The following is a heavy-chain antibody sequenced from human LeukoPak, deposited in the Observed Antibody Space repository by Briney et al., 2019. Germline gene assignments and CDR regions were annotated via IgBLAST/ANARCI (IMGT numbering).Heavy chain of an antibody. Sequence: SETLSLTCTVSGGSISSYYWSWIRQPPGKGLEWIGYIYYSGSTNYNPSLKSRVTIPVDTSKNQFSLKLSSVTAADTAVYYCAREVGANDAFDIWGQGTMVTVSS. CDR2: IYYSGST. CDR1: GGSISSYY. CDR3: AREVGANDAFDI. V-gene: IGHV4-59*01. D-gene: IGHD1-26*01. J-gene: IGHJ3*02.